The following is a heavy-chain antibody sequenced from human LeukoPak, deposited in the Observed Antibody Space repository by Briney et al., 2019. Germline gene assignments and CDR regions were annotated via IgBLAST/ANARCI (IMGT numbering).Heavy chain of an antibody. CDR1: GYTFTSYG. CDR3: ARDSSDGYYYYGMDV. D-gene: IGHD6-19*01. V-gene: IGHV1-18*01. Sequence: ASVKVSCEASGYTFTSYGIGWVRQAPGQGLEWMGWISAYNGNTNYAQKLQGRVTMTTDTSTSTAYMELRSLRSDDTAVYYCARDSSDGYYYYGMDVWGQGTTVTVSS. CDR2: ISAYNGNT. J-gene: IGHJ6*02.